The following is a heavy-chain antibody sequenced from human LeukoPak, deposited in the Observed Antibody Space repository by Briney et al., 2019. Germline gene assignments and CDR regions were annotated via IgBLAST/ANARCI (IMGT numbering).Heavy chain of an antibody. CDR1: GFTFSSYA. J-gene: IGHJ4*02. CDR2: ISGSGGST. Sequence: GGSLRPSCAASGFTFSSYAMSWVRQDPGKGLEWVSAISGSGGSTYYADSVKGRFTIPRDNSKNTLYLQMNSLRAEDTAVYYCAKGPEDIVVVPAAIGWGQGTLVTVSS. D-gene: IGHD2-2*01. V-gene: IGHV3-23*01. CDR3: AKGPEDIVVVPAAIG.